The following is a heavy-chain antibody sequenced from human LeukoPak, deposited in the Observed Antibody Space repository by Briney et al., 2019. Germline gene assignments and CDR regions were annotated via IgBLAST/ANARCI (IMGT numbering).Heavy chain of an antibody. D-gene: IGHD2-15*01. CDR3: AREGGGHPGIGYYYMDV. V-gene: IGHV1-69*05. J-gene: IGHJ6*03. Sequence: SVKVSCKASGSTFSSYAISWVRQAPGQGLEWMGGIIPIFGTANYAQKFQGRVTITTDESTSTAYMELSSLRSEDTAVYYCAREGGGHPGIGYYYMDVWGKGTTVTVSS. CDR2: IIPIFGTA. CDR1: GSTFSSYA.